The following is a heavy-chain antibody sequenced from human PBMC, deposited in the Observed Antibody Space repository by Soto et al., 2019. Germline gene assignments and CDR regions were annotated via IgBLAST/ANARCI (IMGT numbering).Heavy chain of an antibody. CDR2: ISGSGGST. V-gene: IGHV3-23*01. CDR1: GFTFSSYA. Sequence: GGSLRLSCAASGFTFSSYAMSWVRQAPGKGLEWVSAISGSGGSTYYADSVKGRFTISRDNSKNTLYLQMNSLRAEDTAVYYRAKPSRDIVVVPAYFDYWGQGTLVTVSS. CDR3: AKPSRDIVVVPAYFDY. D-gene: IGHD2-2*01. J-gene: IGHJ4*02.